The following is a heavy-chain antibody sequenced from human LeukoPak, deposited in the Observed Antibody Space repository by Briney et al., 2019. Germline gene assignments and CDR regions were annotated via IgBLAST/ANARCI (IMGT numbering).Heavy chain of an antibody. CDR3: ARDPTTVVTVPYYFDD. J-gene: IGHJ4*02. CDR2: INHRGST. D-gene: IGHD4-23*01. Sequence: SETLSLTCAVCGGSFIGYNWNWIRQPPGKGREWIGEINHRGSTNYNPSLKSRVTISVDTSKSQFSLKLKSVTAADTAVYYCARDPTTVVTVPYYFDDWGQGTLVTVSS. CDR1: GGSFIGYN. V-gene: IGHV4-34*01.